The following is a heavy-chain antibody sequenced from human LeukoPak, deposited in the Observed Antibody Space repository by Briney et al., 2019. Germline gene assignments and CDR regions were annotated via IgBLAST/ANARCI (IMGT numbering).Heavy chain of an antibody. CDR3: VRFLKIGSGWLTAGAFDI. V-gene: IGHV3-30*02. CDR1: GFTFSSYG. D-gene: IGHD6-19*01. CDR2: IRYDGSNK. Sequence: GGSLRLSCAASGFTFSSYGMHWVRQAPGKGLEWVAFIRYDGSNKFYADSVKGRLTISRDTSQNILYLQMNSLSAEDSAVYYCVRFLKIGSGWLTAGAFDIWGQGTTVTVSS. J-gene: IGHJ3*02.